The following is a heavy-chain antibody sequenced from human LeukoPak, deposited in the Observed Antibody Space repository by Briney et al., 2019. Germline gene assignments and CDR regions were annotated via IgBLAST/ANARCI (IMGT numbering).Heavy chain of an antibody. V-gene: IGHV4-34*01. J-gene: IGHJ4*02. Sequence: KPSETLSLTCAVYGGSFSGYYWSWIRQPPGKGLEWIGEINHSGSTSYNPSLKSRVTISVDTSKNQFSLKLSSVTAADTAVYYCARKDIVVVVAAPGATFDYWGQGTLVTVSS. D-gene: IGHD2-15*01. CDR3: ARKDIVVVVAAPGATFDY. CDR1: GGSFSGYY. CDR2: INHSGST.